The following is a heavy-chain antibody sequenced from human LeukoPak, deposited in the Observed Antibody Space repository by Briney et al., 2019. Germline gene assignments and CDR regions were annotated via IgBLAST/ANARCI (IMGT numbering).Heavy chain of an antibody. CDR3: ARVWVEDAFDI. D-gene: IGHD1-26*01. J-gene: IGHJ3*02. CDR1: GGSISSYY. Sequence: SETLSLTCTVSGGSISSYYWSWIRQPPGKGLEWIAYIYYSGSTNYNPSLKSRVTISVDTSKNQFSLKLSSVTAADTAVYYCARVWVEDAFDIWGQGTMVTVSS. V-gene: IGHV4-59*01. CDR2: IYYSGST.